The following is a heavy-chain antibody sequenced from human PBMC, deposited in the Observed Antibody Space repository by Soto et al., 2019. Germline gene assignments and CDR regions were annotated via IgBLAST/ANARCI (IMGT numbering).Heavy chain of an antibody. Sequence: PSETLSLTCTVSGGSISSYYWSWIRQPPGKGLEWIGYIYYSGITNYNPSLKSRVTISVDTSKNQLSLKLSSVTAADTAVYFCAGGDPYYHPTGLQCWGRGTLVTVAS. CDR3: AGGDPYYHPTGLQC. V-gene: IGHV4-59*01. D-gene: IGHD3-22*01. J-gene: IGHJ4*02. CDR1: GGSISSYY. CDR2: IYYSGIT.